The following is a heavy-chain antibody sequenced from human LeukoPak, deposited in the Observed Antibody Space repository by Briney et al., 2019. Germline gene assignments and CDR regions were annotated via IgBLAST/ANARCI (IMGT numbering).Heavy chain of an antibody. CDR3: ARGWSSYYFGAFDI. J-gene: IGHJ3*02. V-gene: IGHV4-34*01. CDR1: GGSFSGYY. Sequence: SETLSLTSAGYGGSFSGYYWSWIRPPPGKGLEWIGELNHSGSTNYNPSLKSRVTISVDTSKNQFSLKLSSVTAADTAVYYCARGWSSYYFGAFDIWGQGTMVTVSS. D-gene: IGHD3-10*01. CDR2: LNHSGST.